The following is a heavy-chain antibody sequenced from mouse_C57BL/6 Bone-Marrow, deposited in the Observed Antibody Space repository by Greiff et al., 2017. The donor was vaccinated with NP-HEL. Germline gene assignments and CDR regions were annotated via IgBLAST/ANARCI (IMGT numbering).Heavy chain of an antibody. Sequence: EVQLQESGGDLVKPGGSLKLSCAASGFTFSSYGMSWVRQTPDKRLEWVATISSGGSYSYYPDSVKGRFTISRDNAKNTLYLQMSSLKSEDTAMYYCARQRYYGSSPDYGGQGTTLTVSS. CDR2: ISSGGSYS. CDR1: GFTFSSYG. D-gene: IGHD1-1*01. V-gene: IGHV5-6*01. J-gene: IGHJ2*01. CDR3: ARQRYYGSSPDY.